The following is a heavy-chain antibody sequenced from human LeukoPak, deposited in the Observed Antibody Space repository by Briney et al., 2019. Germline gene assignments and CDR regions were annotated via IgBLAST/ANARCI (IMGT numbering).Heavy chain of an antibody. D-gene: IGHD6-13*01. J-gene: IGHJ5*02. CDR2: ISSSSDYI. Sequence: PGGSLRLSCAASGFTFSTYTMNWVRQAPGEGLEWVSSISSSSDYIYHADSVKGRFTISRDNAKNSLYLQMNSLRAEDTAVYYCASHPSQYSSSWYNWFDPWGQRTLVTVSS. V-gene: IGHV3-21*01. CDR1: GFTFSTYT. CDR3: ASHPSQYSSSWYNWFDP.